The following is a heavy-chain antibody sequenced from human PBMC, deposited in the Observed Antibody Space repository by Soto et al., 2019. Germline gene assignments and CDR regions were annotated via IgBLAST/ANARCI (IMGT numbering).Heavy chain of an antibody. D-gene: IGHD3-10*01. V-gene: IGHV3-72*01. CDR3: VRDSGRGFYFDY. J-gene: IGHJ4*02. Sequence: EVQLVESGGGLVQPGGSLRLSCAASGFTFSDHYMDWVRQAPGKGLEWVGRIRNRPNSYTTQYAASVKGRFAVLRDDSENLVYLQMNDLKPEDTAVDSCVRDSGRGFYFDYWGQGAQVTVSS. CDR2: IRNRPNSYTT. CDR1: GFTFSDHY.